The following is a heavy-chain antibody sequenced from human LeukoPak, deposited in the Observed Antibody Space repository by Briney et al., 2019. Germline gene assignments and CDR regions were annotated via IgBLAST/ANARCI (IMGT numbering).Heavy chain of an antibody. D-gene: IGHD3-22*01. CDR2: ISSSSSYI. V-gene: IGHV3-21*01. J-gene: IGHJ3*02. Sequence: AGGSLRLSCAASGFTFSSYRMNWVRQAPGKGLEWVSSISSSSSYIYYADSVKGRFTISRDNAKNSLYLQMNSLRAEDTAVYYCARDVGITMIVEVTPDAFDIWGQGTMVTVSS. CDR1: GFTFSSYR. CDR3: ARDVGITMIVEVTPDAFDI.